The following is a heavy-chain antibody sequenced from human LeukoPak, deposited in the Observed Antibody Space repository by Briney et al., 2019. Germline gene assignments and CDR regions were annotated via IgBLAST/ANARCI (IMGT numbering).Heavy chain of an antibody. V-gene: IGHV4-59*08. J-gene: IGHJ4*02. CDR2: IYYSGST. Sequence: SETLSLTCTVSGGSISSYYWSWIRQPPGKGLEWIGYIYYSGSTNYNPSLKSRVTISVDTSKNQFSLKLSSVTAADTAVYYCARFDGSVDYWGQGTLVTVSS. D-gene: IGHD5-24*01. CDR3: ARFDGSVDY. CDR1: GGSISSYY.